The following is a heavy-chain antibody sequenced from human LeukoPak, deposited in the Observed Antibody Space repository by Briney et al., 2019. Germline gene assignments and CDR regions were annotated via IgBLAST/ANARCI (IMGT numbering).Heavy chain of an antibody. CDR3: AKDQYSSSSLPYYYYYGMDV. J-gene: IGHJ6*02. V-gene: IGHV3-30*18. CDR2: ISYDGSNK. CDR1: GFTFSSYG. D-gene: IGHD6-6*01. Sequence: GGSLRLSCAASGFTFSSYGMHWVRQDPGKGLEWVAVISYDGSNKYYADSVKGRFTISRDNSKNTLYLQMNSLRAEDTAVYYCAKDQYSSSSLPYYYYYGMDVWGQGTTVTVSS.